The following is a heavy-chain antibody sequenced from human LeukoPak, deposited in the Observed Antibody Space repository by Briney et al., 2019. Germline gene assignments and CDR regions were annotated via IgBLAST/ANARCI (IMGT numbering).Heavy chain of an antibody. CDR3: AGTVVGTTWRAFDI. CDR1: SDSISSYY. J-gene: IGHJ3*02. Sequence: SETLSLTCTVSSDSISSYYWTWIRQPPGKGQEWLGYIYHSGSTNYNPSLKSRVTISVDTSKNQFSLELSSVTAADTAVYYCAGTVVGTTWRAFDIWGQGTMVTVSS. D-gene: IGHD1-26*01. CDR2: IYHSGST. V-gene: IGHV4-59*01.